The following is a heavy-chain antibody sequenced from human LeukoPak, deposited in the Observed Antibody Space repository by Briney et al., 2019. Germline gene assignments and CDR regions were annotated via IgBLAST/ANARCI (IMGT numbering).Heavy chain of an antibody. CDR3: ARVHFYDSSGYSLINP. D-gene: IGHD3-22*01. J-gene: IGHJ4*02. V-gene: IGHV1-2*02. Sequence: ASVKVSCKASGYTFTDYYMHWVRQAPGRGLEWMGWINPNSGGTNYAQKFQGRVTMTRDTPISTAYMELSRLKSDDTAVYYCARVHFYDSSGYSLINPWGQGTLVTVSS. CDR2: INPNSGGT. CDR1: GYTFTDYY.